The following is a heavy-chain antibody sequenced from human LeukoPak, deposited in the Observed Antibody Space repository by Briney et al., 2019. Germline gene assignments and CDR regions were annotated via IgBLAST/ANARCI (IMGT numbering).Heavy chain of an antibody. Sequence: ASVKVSCKASGYTFTGYYMHWVRQAPGQGPEWMGRINPNSGGTNYAQKFQGRVTITRDTSISTAYMELSRLRSDHTAVYYCSRDHPVGATRIEIDYWGQGTLVTVSS. CDR1: GYTFTGYY. V-gene: IGHV1-2*06. CDR3: SRDHPVGATRIEIDY. CDR2: INPNSGGT. D-gene: IGHD1-26*01. J-gene: IGHJ4*02.